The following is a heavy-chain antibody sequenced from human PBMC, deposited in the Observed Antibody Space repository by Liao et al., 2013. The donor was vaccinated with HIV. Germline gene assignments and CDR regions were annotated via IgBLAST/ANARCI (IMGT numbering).Heavy chain of an antibody. J-gene: IGHJ4*02. D-gene: IGHD3-10*01. Sequence: QVQLQESGPGLVKPSQTLSLTCTVSGGSISSGDYYWSWIRQPPGKGLEWIGYIYYSGSTYYNPSLKSRVTISIDTSKNQFSLKLNSVTAADTAVYYCARVGGSGSYYKRPLDYWGQGTLVTVSS. CDR3: ARVGGSGSYYKRPLDY. CDR1: GGSISSGDYY. CDR2: IYYSGST. V-gene: IGHV4-30-4*08.